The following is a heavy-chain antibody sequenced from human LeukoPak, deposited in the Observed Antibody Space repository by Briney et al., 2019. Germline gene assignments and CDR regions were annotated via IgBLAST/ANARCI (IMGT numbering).Heavy chain of an antibody. J-gene: IGHJ4*02. Sequence: GGSLRLSCAASGFTFSSYGMHWVRQAPGKGLEWVSVIYSGGSTYYADSVKGRFTISRDNSKNTLYLQMNSLRAEDTAVYYCAREVITNYFDYWGQGTLVTVSS. CDR3: AREVITNYFDY. CDR1: GFTFSSYG. D-gene: IGHD1-14*01. V-gene: IGHV3-66*01. CDR2: IYSGGST.